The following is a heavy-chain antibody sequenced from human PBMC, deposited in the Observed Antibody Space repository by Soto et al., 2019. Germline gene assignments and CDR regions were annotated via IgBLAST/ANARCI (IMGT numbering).Heavy chain of an antibody. CDR1: GYTFSRSG. CDR3: ARVGDVPYYYYGMDV. J-gene: IGHJ6*02. D-gene: IGHD3-16*01. V-gene: IGHV1-18*01. CDR2: INGYNGNT. Sequence: QVQLVQSGAEVKKPGASVKVSCKASGYTFSRSGISWVRQAPGQGLEWMGWINGYNGNTNYTQKMQGRITMTTDTPTSTAYMELRSLRSDDTGVYYCARVGDVPYYYYGMDVWGQGTRVTVSS.